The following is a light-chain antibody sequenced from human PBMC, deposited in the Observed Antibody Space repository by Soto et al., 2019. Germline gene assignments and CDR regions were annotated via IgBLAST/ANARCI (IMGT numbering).Light chain of an antibody. CDR3: SSYTSSSTYV. J-gene: IGLJ1*01. V-gene: IGLV2-8*01. CDR1: GTDVGQYNY. CDR2: HVS. Sequence: QSALTQPPSASGSPGQSVTISCTGAGTDVGQYNYVSWYQQHPGKAPKLLIHHVSRRPSGVPARFSGSKSGNTASLTVSGLQAEDEADYYCSSYTSSSTYVSGTGTKVTVL.